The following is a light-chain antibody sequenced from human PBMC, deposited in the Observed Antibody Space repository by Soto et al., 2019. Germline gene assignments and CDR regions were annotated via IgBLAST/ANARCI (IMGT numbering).Light chain of an antibody. Sequence: DIVMTQSTDSLSVSLGERATINCKSSQNVLYKSNNEDYLAWFQQKPGQPPKLLIYWASTRKSGVPDRFTGSGSGSDFTLSISSLQAEDVAVYYWQQYYNTPPYTFGQGTKLEI. J-gene: IGKJ2*01. CDR1: QNVLYKSNNEDY. CDR2: WAS. CDR3: QQYYNTPPYT. V-gene: IGKV4-1*01.